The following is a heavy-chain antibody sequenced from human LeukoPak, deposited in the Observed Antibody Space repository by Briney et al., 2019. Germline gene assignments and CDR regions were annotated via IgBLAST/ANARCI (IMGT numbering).Heavy chain of an antibody. CDR3: ARVDGDIVVVPAAFDY. CDR2: ISGSGNST. CDR1: GFTFSSYA. J-gene: IGHJ4*02. D-gene: IGHD2-2*01. Sequence: GGSLRLSCAPSGFTFSSYAMSWVRQAPGKGLEWVSGISGSGNSTYYADSVKGRFTISRDNSKNTLYLQMNSLRAEDTAVYYCARVDGDIVVVPAAFDYWGQGTLVTVSS. V-gene: IGHV3-23*01.